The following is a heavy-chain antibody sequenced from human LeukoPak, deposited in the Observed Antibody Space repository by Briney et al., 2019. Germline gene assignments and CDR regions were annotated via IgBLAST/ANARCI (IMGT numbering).Heavy chain of an antibody. J-gene: IGHJ4*02. V-gene: IGHV4-30-4*07. CDR3: ARSNWNHNFDY. CDR2: IYYSGST. Sequence: SETLSLTCAVSGGSISSGGYSWSWIRRPPGKGLEWIGYIYYSGSTYYNPSLKSRVTISVDTSKNQFSLKLSSVTAADTAVYYCARSNWNHNFDYWGQGTLVTVSS. D-gene: IGHD1-1*01. CDR1: GGSISSGGYS.